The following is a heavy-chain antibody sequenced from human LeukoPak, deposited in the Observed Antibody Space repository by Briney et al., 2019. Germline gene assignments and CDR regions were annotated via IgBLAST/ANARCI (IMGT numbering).Heavy chain of an antibody. CDR3: ASGLPHFDY. CDR2: INYRGVT. CDR1: GGSISSSSYY. J-gene: IGHJ4*02. Sequence: NPSETLSLTCTVSGGSISSSSYYWGWIRQSPGKGLEWMASINYRGVTYYNPSLKSRVTISVDTSKNQFSLKLSSVTAADTAVYYCASGLPHFDYWGQGTLVTVSS. V-gene: IGHV4-39*07.